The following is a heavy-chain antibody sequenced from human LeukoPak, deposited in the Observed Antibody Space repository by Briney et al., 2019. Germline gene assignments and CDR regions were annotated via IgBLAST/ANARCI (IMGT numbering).Heavy chain of an antibody. CDR3: ARRAPGWVVDY. CDR1: GGSISSSSYF. Sequence: PSETLSLTCTVSGGSISSSSYFWGWIRQPPGKGLEWIGSIYYSGCTYYNPSLKSRVTMSVDTSKNQFSLKLSSVTAADTAVYYCARRAPGWVVDYWGQGTLVTVSS. CDR2: IYYSGCT. V-gene: IGHV4-39*01. J-gene: IGHJ4*02. D-gene: IGHD3-16*01.